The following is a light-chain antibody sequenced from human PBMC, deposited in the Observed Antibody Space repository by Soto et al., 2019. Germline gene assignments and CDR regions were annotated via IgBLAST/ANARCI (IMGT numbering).Light chain of an antibody. J-gene: IGKJ1*01. CDR1: QRVISDY. V-gene: IGKV3-20*01. CDR3: QQYDASPWT. Sequence: ENVLTQSPGTLSLSPGEGASLSCRASQRVISDYFGWYQQKEGQAPRLILYATSRRATGIPDRSTGSGSETDFTLSISRVEPEDSAIYYCQQYDASPWTFGQGTKLEIK. CDR2: ATS.